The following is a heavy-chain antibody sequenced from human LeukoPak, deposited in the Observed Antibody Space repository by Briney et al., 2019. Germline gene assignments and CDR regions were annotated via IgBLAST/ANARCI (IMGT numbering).Heavy chain of an antibody. CDR3: ARDKKSGESSEIDY. D-gene: IGHD3-10*01. J-gene: IGHJ4*02. CDR1: GFTFSNYW. V-gene: IGHV3-74*03. Sequence: GGFLRLSCAASGFTFSNYWVHWVRQAPGKGLVWVSRINRDGCTTKYADSVKGRFTVSRDNAKNTLNLQMNSLRAEDTAVYYCARDKKSGESSEIDYWGQGTLVTVSS. CDR2: INRDGCTT.